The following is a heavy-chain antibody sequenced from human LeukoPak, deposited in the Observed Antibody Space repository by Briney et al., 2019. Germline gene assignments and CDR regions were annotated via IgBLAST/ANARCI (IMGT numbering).Heavy chain of an antibody. CDR1: GFTFSSYG. CDR3: ARGSIAVAGILDY. J-gene: IGHJ4*02. Sequence: PGGSLRLSCAASGFTFSSYGMPWVRQAPGKGLEWVSSISSSSSYIYYADSVKGRFTISRDNAKNSLYLQMNSLRAEDTAVYYCARGSIAVAGILDYWGQGTLVTVSS. D-gene: IGHD6-19*01. CDR2: ISSSSSYI. V-gene: IGHV3-21*01.